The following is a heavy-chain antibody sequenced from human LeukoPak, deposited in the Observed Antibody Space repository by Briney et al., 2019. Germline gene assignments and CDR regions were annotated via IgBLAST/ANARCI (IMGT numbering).Heavy chain of an antibody. J-gene: IGHJ5*02. CDR2: INHSGST. CDR1: GGSISSSSYY. V-gene: IGHV4-39*07. CDR3: ARSPNYAGHNWFDP. D-gene: IGHD4/OR15-4a*01. Sequence: PSETLSLTCTVSGGSISSSSYYWSWIRQPPGKGLEWIGEINHSGSTNYNPSLKSRVTISVDTSKNQFSLKLSSVTAADTAVYYCARSPNYAGHNWFDPWGQGTLVTVSS.